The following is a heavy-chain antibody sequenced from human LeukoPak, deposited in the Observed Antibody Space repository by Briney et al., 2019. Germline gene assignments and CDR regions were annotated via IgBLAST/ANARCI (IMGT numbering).Heavy chain of an antibody. CDR1: GFTFGTYG. Sequence: GGSLRLSCAASGFTFGTYGMNWVRQAPGKGLEWVSSISSSSYIYYADSLKGRFTISRDNAKSSLYLQMNSLRAEDTAVYYCAKDGSGATRGYFDCWGQGTLVTVSS. V-gene: IGHV3-21*01. CDR2: ISSSSYI. J-gene: IGHJ4*02. CDR3: AKDGSGATRGYFDC. D-gene: IGHD6-13*01.